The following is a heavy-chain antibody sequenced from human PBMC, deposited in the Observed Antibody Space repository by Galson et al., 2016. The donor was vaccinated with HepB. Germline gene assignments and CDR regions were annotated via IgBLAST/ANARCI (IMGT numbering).Heavy chain of an antibody. V-gene: IGHV4-39*07. CDR2: MFYTGTT. D-gene: IGHD4-11*01. Sequence: SETLSLTCTVAGGSIGSGYHHWGWIRQPPGKGLECIGSMFYTGTTYFNPSLKSRVTISVDTSKNQFSLKLRSVTAADTAVYFCARLTLNEHSNNWFDPWGQGTLVTVSS. J-gene: IGHJ5*02. CDR3: ARLTLNEHSNNWFDP. CDR1: GGSIGSGYHH.